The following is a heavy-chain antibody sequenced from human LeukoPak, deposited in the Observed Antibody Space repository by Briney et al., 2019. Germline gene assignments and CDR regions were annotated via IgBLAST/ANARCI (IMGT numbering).Heavy chain of an antibody. Sequence: SETLSLTCSVSGASISSDYWSWIRQPPGKGLEWIGNIYSSETTKYNPSLRSRATISGDTSKNQFSLKLISVTAADTAVYYCARHFPYGGGDCPYYYMDVWGKGTTVTVSS. CDR2: IYSSETT. CDR3: ARHFPYGGGDCPYYYMDV. CDR1: GASISSDY. D-gene: IGHD2-21*02. V-gene: IGHV4-4*09. J-gene: IGHJ6*03.